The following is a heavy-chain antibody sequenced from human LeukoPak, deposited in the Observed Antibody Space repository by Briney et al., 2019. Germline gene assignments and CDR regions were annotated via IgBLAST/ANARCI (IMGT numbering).Heavy chain of an antibody. D-gene: IGHD6-13*01. V-gene: IGHV1-8*01. CDR3: ARGLRREQQLLRAFDY. J-gene: IGHJ4*02. CDR2: MNPNSGNT. Sequence: ASVRVSCKASGYTFTNYDINWVRQASGQGLEWMGWMNPNSGNTGSAQKFQGRVTMTSNTSISTDYIDLSSLRSEDTAVYYCARGLRREQQLLRAFDYWGQGTPVTVSS. CDR1: GYTFTNYD.